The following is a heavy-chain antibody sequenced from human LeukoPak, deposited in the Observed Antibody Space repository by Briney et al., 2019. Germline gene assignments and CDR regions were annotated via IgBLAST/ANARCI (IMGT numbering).Heavy chain of an antibody. CDR3: ARDGSGFVTRFGDTYFDY. V-gene: IGHV3-48*01. Sequence: PGGSLRLSCAASGFTFSSYSMNWVRQAPGKGLEWVSYISSSSSTIYYADSVKGRFTISRDNAKNSLYLQMNSLRAEGTAVYYCARDGSGFVTRFGDTYFDYWGQGTLVTVSS. D-gene: IGHD3-10*01. CDR2: ISSSSSTI. J-gene: IGHJ4*02. CDR1: GFTFSSYS.